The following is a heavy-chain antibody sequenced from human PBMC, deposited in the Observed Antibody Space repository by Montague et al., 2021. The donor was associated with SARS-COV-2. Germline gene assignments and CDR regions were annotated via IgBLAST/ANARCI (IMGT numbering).Heavy chain of an antibody. V-gene: IGHV3-21*01. D-gene: IGHD3-16*02. CDR1: GFTFSSYS. J-gene: IGHJ4*02. Sequence: FLRLSCAVSGFTFSSYSVTWVRQAPGKGLEWVSSIISSSNNVHYADSVKGRFTISRDNAKNSPYLQMNSLRVDDTAVYYCARVWAPYDYVWGSYRYFDYWGQGTLVTVS. CDR3: ARVWAPYDYVWGSYRYFDY. CDR2: IISSSNNV.